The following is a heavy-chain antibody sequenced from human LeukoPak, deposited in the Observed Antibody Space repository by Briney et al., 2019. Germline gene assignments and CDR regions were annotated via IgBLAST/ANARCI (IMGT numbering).Heavy chain of an antibody. J-gene: IGHJ4*02. Sequence: SETLSLTCTVSGGSISSSSYYWGWIRQPPGKGLECIGRIYYSGSTYYNPSLKSRVTISVDTSKNQFSLKLSSVTAADTAVYYCARHQVDSSSPLPGSLDYWGQGTLVTVSS. CDR1: GGSISSSSYY. D-gene: IGHD6-19*01. CDR2: IYYSGST. CDR3: ARHQVDSSSPLPGSLDY. V-gene: IGHV4-39*01.